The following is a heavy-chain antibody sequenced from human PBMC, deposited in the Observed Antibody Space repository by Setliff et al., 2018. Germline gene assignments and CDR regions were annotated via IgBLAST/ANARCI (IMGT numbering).Heavy chain of an antibody. CDR2: TIPVFGTT. CDR3: VRGGVDTRSSTDYRHYMDV. J-gene: IGHJ6*03. Sequence: GASVKVSCKASGGTFRNYGISWVRQAPGQGLEWMGGTIPVFGTTDYSQKFQGRVTIITDESTSTAFMQLSSLRSEDRAVYYCVRGGVDTRSSTDYRHYMDVWGKGTTVTVSS. V-gene: IGHV1-69*05. CDR1: GGTFRNYG. D-gene: IGHD5-18*01.